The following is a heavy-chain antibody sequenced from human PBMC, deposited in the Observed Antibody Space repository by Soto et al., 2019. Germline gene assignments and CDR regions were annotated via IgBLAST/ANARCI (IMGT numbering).Heavy chain of an antibody. V-gene: IGHV3-23*01. CDR1: GFTFSSYA. J-gene: IGHJ4*02. CDR3: AKEEGINYDILTGYYGQYYFDY. D-gene: IGHD3-9*01. Sequence: GGSLRLSCAASGFTFSSYAMSWVRQAPGKGLEWVSAISGSGGSTYYADSVKGRFTISRDNSKNTLYLQMNSLRAEDTAVYYCAKEEGINYDILTGYYGQYYFDYWGQGTLVTVS. CDR2: ISGSGGST.